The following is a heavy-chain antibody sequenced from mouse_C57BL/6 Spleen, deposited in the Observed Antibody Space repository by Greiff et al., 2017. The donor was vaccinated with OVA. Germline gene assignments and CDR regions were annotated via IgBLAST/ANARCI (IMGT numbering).Heavy chain of an antibody. J-gene: IGHJ3*01. V-gene: IGHV1-64*01. CDR2: IHPNSGST. CDR1: GYTFTSYW. CDR3: ARFDGYFAWFAY. Sequence: QVQLKQPGAELVKPGASVKLSCKASGYTFTSYWMHWVKQRPGQGLEWIGMIHPNSGSTNYNEKFKSKATLTVDKSSSTAYMQLSSLTSEDSAVYYCARFDGYFAWFAYWGQGTLVTVSA. D-gene: IGHD2-3*01.